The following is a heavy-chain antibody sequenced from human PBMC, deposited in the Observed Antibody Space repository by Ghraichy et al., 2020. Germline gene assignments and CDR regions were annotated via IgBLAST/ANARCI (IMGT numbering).Heavy chain of an antibody. CDR1: GFSLSTSGVG. V-gene: IGHV2-5*02. J-gene: IGHJ4*02. D-gene: IGHD3-22*01. CDR2: IYWDDDK. CDR3: AHRPREDYYDSSPFLFDY. Sequence: SGPTLVKPTQTLTLTCTFSGFSLSTSGVGVGWIRQPPGKALEWLAVIYWDDDKRYSPSLKSRLTITKETSKNQVVLTMTNVDPVDTATYYCAHRPREDYYDSSPFLFDYWGQGTLVTVSS.